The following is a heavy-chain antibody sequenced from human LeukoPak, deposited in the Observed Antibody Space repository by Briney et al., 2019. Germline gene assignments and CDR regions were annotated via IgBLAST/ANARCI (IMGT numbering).Heavy chain of an antibody. CDR3: AREERLRGTDWFPS. J-gene: IGHJ5*01. CDR2: IHYSGNF. CDR1: GGSVSSGDSY. D-gene: IGHD4-17*01. Sequence: SQTLFLTCTVSGGSVSSGDSYWNWIRQHPGKGLEWIGYIHYSGNFDYNPSLKSRVTISVDTSNNQFSMRLASVTAADTAVYYCAREERLRGTDWFPSWGQGTLVTVSS. V-gene: IGHV4-31*03.